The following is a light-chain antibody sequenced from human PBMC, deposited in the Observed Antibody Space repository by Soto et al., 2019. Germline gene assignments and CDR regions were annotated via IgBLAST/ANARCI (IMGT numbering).Light chain of an antibody. Sequence: QSALTQPASVSGSPGQSITISCTGTSSDVGYYNYVSWYQQHPGKAPKLMIYEVTNRPSGVSNRFSGSKSGNTASLTISGIQAEEEADYYCSSYTISTTKVFGTGTKLTVL. V-gene: IGLV2-14*01. J-gene: IGLJ1*01. CDR3: SSYTISTTKV. CDR2: EVT. CDR1: SSDVGYYNY.